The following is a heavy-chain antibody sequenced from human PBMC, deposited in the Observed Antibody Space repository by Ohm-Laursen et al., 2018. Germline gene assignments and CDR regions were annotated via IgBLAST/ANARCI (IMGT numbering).Heavy chain of an antibody. V-gene: IGHV3-9*01. CDR1: GFTFDDYA. CDR2: ISWNSGSI. Sequence: SSLRLSCSASGFTFDDYAMHWVRQAPGKGLEWVSGISWNSGSIGYADSVKGRFTISRDNAKNSLYLQMNSLRAEDTALYYCAKASCSGDSCYSVDYWGQGTLVTVSS. D-gene: IGHD2-15*01. CDR3: AKASCSGDSCYSVDY. J-gene: IGHJ4*02.